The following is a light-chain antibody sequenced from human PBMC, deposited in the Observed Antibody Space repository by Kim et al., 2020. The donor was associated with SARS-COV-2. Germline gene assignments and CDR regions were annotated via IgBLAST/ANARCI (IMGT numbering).Light chain of an antibody. CDR2: GAS. CDR3: QQYNNWPPVT. Sequence: PPGERATRSCRASQSVSSNLAWYQQKPGQAPRLLIYGASTRATGIPARFSGSGSGTEFTLTISSLQSEDFAVYYCQQYNNWPPVTFGGGTKVDIK. CDR1: QSVSSN. J-gene: IGKJ4*01. V-gene: IGKV3-15*01.